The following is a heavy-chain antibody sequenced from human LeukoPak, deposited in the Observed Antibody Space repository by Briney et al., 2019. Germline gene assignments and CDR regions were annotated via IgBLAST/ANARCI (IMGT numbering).Heavy chain of an antibody. Sequence: VASVKVSCKVSGYTFTDYYMHWVQQAPGKGLEWMGLVDPEDGETIYAEKFHGRVTITVDTSTDTAYMELSSLRSEDTAVYYCAAGSNSWYYYYMDVWGKGTTVTVSS. CDR2: VDPEDGET. CDR1: GYTFTDYY. D-gene: IGHD6-13*01. V-gene: IGHV1-69-2*01. J-gene: IGHJ6*03. CDR3: AAGSNSWYYYYMDV.